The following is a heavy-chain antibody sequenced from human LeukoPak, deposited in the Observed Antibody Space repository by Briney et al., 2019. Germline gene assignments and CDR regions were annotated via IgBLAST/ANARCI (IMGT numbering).Heavy chain of an antibody. CDR3: ARVDINNWHSCDY. D-gene: IGHD1-1*01. V-gene: IGHV4-4*02. CDR2: IYHSGSP. CDR1: GGSISSNNW. Sequence: PSETLSLTCAVSGGSISSNNWWGWVRQPPGKGLEWIGEIYHSGSPNYNPSLKSRVTISVDKSRNHFSLNLSSVTAADTAVYYCARVDINNWHSCDYWGQGTLVTVSS. J-gene: IGHJ4*02.